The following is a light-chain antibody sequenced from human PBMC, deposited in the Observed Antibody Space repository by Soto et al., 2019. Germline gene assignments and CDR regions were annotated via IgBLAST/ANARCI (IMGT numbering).Light chain of an antibody. V-gene: IGKV1-39*01. J-gene: IGKJ1*01. CDR3: QQIYSVPR. CDR2: AAS. Sequence: DIQMTQSPSSLSASVGDRVTITCRASRSISNYLNWYQHKSGKAPRLLIYAASSLQVGVPSRFSGSGTGTAFTLTITSLQPEDSATYYCQQIYSVPRFGQGPRVDLK. CDR1: RSISNY.